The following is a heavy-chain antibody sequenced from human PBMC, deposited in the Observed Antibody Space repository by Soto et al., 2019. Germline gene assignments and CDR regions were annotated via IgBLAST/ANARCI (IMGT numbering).Heavy chain of an antibody. CDR1: GFSFSSYW. J-gene: IGHJ5*02. CDR3: ARPYCSGGSCYNWFDP. D-gene: IGHD2-15*01. Sequence: GGSLRLSCAASGFSFSSYWMSWLRQAPGKGLQWVANIKQDGSQKYYVDSVKGRFTIYRDNAKNSLYLQMNSLRAEDTAIYYCARPYCSGGSCYNWFDPWGQGTRVTVSS. CDR2: IKQDGSQK. V-gene: IGHV3-7*03.